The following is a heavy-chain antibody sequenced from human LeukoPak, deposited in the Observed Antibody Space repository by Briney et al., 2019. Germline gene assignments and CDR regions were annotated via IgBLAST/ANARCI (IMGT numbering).Heavy chain of an antibody. V-gene: IGHV3-11*04. J-gene: IGHJ1*01. Sequence: GGSLSLSCSASGFTFSDYYMSWIRQAPGKGLEWVSYISSSGSTLYKADSGTGRFTNYRDNAKNSLYLQRNSLRAEDTAVYYCAREPSGTGYYDSSGYYPSLYFQHWGQGTLVTVSS. CDR3: AREPSGTGYYDSSGYYPSLYFQH. CDR2: ISSSGSTL. CDR1: GFTFSDYY. D-gene: IGHD3-22*01.